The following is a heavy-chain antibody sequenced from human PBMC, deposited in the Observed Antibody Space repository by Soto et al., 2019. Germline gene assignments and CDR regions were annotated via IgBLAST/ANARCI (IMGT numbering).Heavy chain of an antibody. J-gene: IGHJ4*02. V-gene: IGHV4-30-4*01. CDR1: GGSISSGDYY. CDR3: ASEYCTNGVCPFDY. D-gene: IGHD2-8*01. Sequence: PSETLSLTCTVSGGSISSGDYYWSWIRQPPGKGLEWIGYIYYSGSTYYNPSLKSRVTISVDTSKNQFSLKLSPVTAADTAVYYCASEYCTNGVCPFDYWGQGTLVTVSS. CDR2: IYYSGST.